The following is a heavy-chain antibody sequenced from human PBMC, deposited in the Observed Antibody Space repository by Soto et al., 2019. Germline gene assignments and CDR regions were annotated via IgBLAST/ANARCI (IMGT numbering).Heavy chain of an antibody. V-gene: IGHV1-18*01. Sequence: ASVKLSCKASGYTFTSYGISRVRQAPGQGLEWMGLISAYNGSTNYAQKLQGRVTMTRDTSTSTAYMELSSLRSEDTAVYYCARDTEVATIWHDAFDIWGQGTMVSVS. J-gene: IGHJ3*02. D-gene: IGHD5-12*01. CDR1: GYTFTSYG. CDR2: ISAYNGST. CDR3: ARDTEVATIWHDAFDI.